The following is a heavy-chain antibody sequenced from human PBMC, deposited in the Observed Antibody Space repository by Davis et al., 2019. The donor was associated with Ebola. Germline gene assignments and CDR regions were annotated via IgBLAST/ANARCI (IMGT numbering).Heavy chain of an antibody. V-gene: IGHV3-11*06. D-gene: IGHD3-22*01. J-gene: IGHJ2*01. CDR2: ISSSSSYI. CDR1: GFTFSDYY. Sequence: GESLKISCAASGFTFSDYYTSWIRQAPGKGLEWVSYISSSSSYIYYADSVKGRFTISRDNAKNSLYLQMNSLRAEDTAVYYCARGRDAYYYDSSGYWRWYFDLWGRGTLVTVSS. CDR3: ARGRDAYYYDSSGYWRWYFDL.